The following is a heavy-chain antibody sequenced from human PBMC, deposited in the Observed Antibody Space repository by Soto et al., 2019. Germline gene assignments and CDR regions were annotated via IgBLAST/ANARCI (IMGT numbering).Heavy chain of an antibody. CDR1: GGSISSSNW. CDR3: ARVSGSSYYGMDG. V-gene: IGHV4-4*02. J-gene: IGHJ6*02. CDR2: IYHSGST. Sequence: QVQLQESGPGLVKPSGTLSLTCAVSGGSISSSNWWSWVRQPPGKGLEWIGEIYHSGSTNYNPSLTRRVPISVAKSKHQSSLKLSSVTAAEPAVYYCARVSGSSYYGMDGWGQGTTVTVSS. D-gene: IGHD1-26*01.